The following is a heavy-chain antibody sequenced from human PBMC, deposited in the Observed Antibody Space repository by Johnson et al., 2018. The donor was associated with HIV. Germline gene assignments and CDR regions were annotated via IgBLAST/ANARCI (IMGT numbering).Heavy chain of an antibody. Sequence: VQLVESGGGVVQPGRSLRLSCAASGFTFSNAWMSWVRQRQAPGKGLEWVGRIKSETDGGTTDSAAPVKGRFTISRDNSKNTLYLQMNSLRAEDTAVYYCAREGFWGSGSYYNPDAFDIWGQGTMVTVSS. J-gene: IGHJ3*02. CDR3: AREGFWGSGSYYNPDAFDI. CDR2: IKSETDGGTT. V-gene: IGHV3-15*01. D-gene: IGHD3-10*01. CDR1: GFTFSNAW.